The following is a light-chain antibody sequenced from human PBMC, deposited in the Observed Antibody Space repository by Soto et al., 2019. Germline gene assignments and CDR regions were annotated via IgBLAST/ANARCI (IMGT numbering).Light chain of an antibody. CDR2: SAS. CDR1: QVIASA. CDR3: LQESIYPGT. V-gene: IGKV1-6*01. Sequence: AIQMTQSPSSLSASVGDRVTITCRASQVIASALGWYQQKPGKAPKLLISSASTLQSGVPSRFSGSGFGTDFTLTISGLQPEDSATYYCLQESIYPGTFGQGTKEEIK. J-gene: IGKJ1*01.